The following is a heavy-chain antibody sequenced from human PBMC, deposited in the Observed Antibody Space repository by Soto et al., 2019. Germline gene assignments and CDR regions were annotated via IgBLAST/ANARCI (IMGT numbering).Heavy chain of an antibody. V-gene: IGHV4-30-4*01. CDR2: IYYSGNT. J-gene: IGHJ4*02. CDR3: VRYCSTTKCPFDY. Sequence: PSETPSLTCTVSGGSISSGGSYWGWIRQPPGKGLEWIGYIYYSGNTYFNPSLKSRVTLSVDTSKNQFSLNLSSVTAADTAVYYCVRYCSTTKCPFDYWGQGTLVTVSS. D-gene: IGHD2-2*01. CDR1: GGSISSGGSY.